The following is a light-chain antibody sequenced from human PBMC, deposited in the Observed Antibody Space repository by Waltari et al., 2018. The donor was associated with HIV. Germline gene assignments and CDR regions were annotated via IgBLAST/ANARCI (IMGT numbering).Light chain of an antibody. Sequence: QSVLTQPPSASGPPGQRATISCFGSNSNIGSNYVYWYQQLPGMVPKLLIYTNNARASGVPDRFSGSKSGTSASLASIGLRSEDEADYYCAAWDDRLNRVFGGGTKLTVL. J-gene: IGLJ2*01. V-gene: IGLV1-47*01. CDR2: TNN. CDR1: NSNIGSNY. CDR3: AAWDDRLNRV.